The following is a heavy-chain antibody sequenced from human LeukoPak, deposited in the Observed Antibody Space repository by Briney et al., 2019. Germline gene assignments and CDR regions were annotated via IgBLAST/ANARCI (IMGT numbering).Heavy chain of an antibody. CDR1: GYTLTGYD. D-gene: IGHD2-2*02. Sequence: ASVKVSCKASGYTLTGYDINWVRQATGQGLEWMGWMNPNSGNTGYAQKFQGRVTMTRNTSISTAYMELSSLRSEDTAVYYCARGDIVVVPAAILYYYGMDVWGQGTTVTVSS. CDR3: ARGDIVVVPAAILYYYGMDV. V-gene: IGHV1-8*01. CDR2: MNPNSGNT. J-gene: IGHJ6*02.